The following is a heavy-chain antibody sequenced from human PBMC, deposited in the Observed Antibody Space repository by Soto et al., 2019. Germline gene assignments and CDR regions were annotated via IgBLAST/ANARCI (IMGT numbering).Heavy chain of an antibody. D-gene: IGHD2-8*01. Sequence: EVQLVESGGGLVKPGGSLRLSCAASGFTFSSYSMNWVRQAPGKGLEWVSSISSSSSYIYYADSVKGRFTISRDNAKNSLYLQMNSLRAEDTAVYYCARDLYGCTNGVCYPHYYGMDVWGQGTTVTVSS. V-gene: IGHV3-21*01. CDR1: GFTFSSYS. CDR2: ISSSSSYI. J-gene: IGHJ6*02. CDR3: ARDLYGCTNGVCYPHYYGMDV.